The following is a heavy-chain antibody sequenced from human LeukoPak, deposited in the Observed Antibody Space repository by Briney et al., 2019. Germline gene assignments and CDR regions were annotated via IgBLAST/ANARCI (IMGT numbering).Heavy chain of an antibody. CDR2: IYSGGST. V-gene: IGHV3-53*01. J-gene: IGHJ6*03. Sequence: GGSLRLSCAASGFTVSSIYMSWVRQAPGKGLEWVSVIYSGGSTYYADSVKGRFTISRDNSKNTLYLQMNSLRAEDTAVYYCARDFPYYCSSTSCYFGYMDVWGKGTTVTVSS. CDR3: ARDFPYYCSSTSCYFGYMDV. CDR1: GFTVSSIY. D-gene: IGHD2-2*01.